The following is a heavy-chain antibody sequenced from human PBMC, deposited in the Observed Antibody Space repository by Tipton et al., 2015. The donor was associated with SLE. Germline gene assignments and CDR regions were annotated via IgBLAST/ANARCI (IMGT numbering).Heavy chain of an antibody. J-gene: IGHJ4*02. V-gene: IGHV3-11*01. CDR3: ARRGYSSAYIDY. CDR2: ISSSGSTI. D-gene: IGHD2-15*01. Sequence: SLRLSCAASGFTFSDYYMNWIRQAPGKGLEWVSYISSSGSTINYADSVKGRFTISRDNAKNSLYLQMNSLRAEDTAVYYCARRGYSSAYIDYWGQGTLVTVSS. CDR1: GFTFSDYY.